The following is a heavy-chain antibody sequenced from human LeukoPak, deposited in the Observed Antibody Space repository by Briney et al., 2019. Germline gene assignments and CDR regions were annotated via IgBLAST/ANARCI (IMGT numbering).Heavy chain of an antibody. CDR3: VRGGFIAAAGLFDS. Sequence: SQTLSLTCAISGDSVSSNSAAWNWIRQSPARGLEWLVRTYYRSKWYSDYAVSVKSRITINSDTSKNQFSLQLNSVTPEDTAVYYCVRGGFIAAAGLFDSWGQGTLVTVSS. D-gene: IGHD6-13*01. CDR2: TYYRSKWYS. V-gene: IGHV6-1*01. J-gene: IGHJ4*02. CDR1: GDSVSSNSAA.